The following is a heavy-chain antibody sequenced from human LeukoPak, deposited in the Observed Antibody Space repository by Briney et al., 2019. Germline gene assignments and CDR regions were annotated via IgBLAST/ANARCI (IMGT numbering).Heavy chain of an antibody. D-gene: IGHD2-15*01. CDR3: ARECRQIGRYYYYMDV. V-gene: IGHV4-34*01. Sequence: PSETLSLTCAVYGGSFSGYYWSWIRQPPGKGLEWIGEINHSGSTNYNPSLKSRVTISVDTSKNQFSLKLSSVSAADTAVYYCARECRQIGRYYYYMDVWGKGTTVTVSS. CDR1: GGSFSGYY. CDR2: INHSGST. J-gene: IGHJ6*03.